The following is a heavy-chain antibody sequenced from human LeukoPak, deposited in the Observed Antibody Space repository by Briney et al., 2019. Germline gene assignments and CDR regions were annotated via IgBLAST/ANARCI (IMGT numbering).Heavy chain of an antibody. CDR1: GYTFTRYD. D-gene: IGHD3-3*01. V-gene: IGHV1-8*03. CDR3: ARGGYDFWSGYYSQLYNWFDP. CDR2: MNPNSGNT. J-gene: IGHJ5*02. Sequence: ASVKVSCKASGYTFTRYDINWVRQATGQGLEWMGWMNPNSGNTGYAQKFQGRVTITRNTSISTAYMELSSLRSEDTAVYYCARGGYDFWSGYYSQLYNWFDPWGQGTLVTVSS.